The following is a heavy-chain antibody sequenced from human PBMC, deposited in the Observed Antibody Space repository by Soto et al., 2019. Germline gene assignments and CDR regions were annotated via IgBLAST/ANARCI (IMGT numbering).Heavy chain of an antibody. CDR3: ARAPTPYCSSTSCYNFDYYYGMDV. Sequence: GGSLRLSCAASGFTFSSYAMHWVRQAPGKGLEWVAVISYDGSNKYYADSVKGRFTISRDNSKNTLYLQMNSLRAEDTAVYYCARAPTPYCSSTSCYNFDYYYGMDVWGQGTTVTVSS. J-gene: IGHJ6*02. D-gene: IGHD2-2*02. V-gene: IGHV3-30-3*01. CDR2: ISYDGSNK. CDR1: GFTFSSYA.